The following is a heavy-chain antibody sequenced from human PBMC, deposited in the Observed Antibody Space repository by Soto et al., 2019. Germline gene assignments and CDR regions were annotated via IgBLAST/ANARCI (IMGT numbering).Heavy chain of an antibody. Sequence: SETLSLTCTVSGGSISSYYWSWIRQPAGKGLEWIGRIYTSGGTNYNPSLKSRVTMSVDTSKNQFSLKLSSVTAADTAVYYCARDLWYDSSGYYYDGPHFDYWGQGTLVTVSS. CDR3: ARDLWYDSSGYYYDGPHFDY. V-gene: IGHV4-4*07. CDR2: IYTSGGT. J-gene: IGHJ4*02. D-gene: IGHD3-22*01. CDR1: GGSISSYY.